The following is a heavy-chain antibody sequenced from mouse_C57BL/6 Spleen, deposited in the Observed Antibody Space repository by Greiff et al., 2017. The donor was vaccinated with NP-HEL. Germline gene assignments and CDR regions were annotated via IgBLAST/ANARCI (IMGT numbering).Heavy chain of an antibody. Sequence: QVQLKQSGAELVRPGTSVKVSCKASGYAFTNYLIEWVKQRPGQGLEWIGVINPGSGGTNYNEKFKGKATLTADKSSSTAYMQLSSLTSEDSAVYFCARGGSSYSWFAYWGQGTLVTVSA. CDR2: INPGSGGT. D-gene: IGHD1-1*01. CDR1: GYAFTNYL. J-gene: IGHJ3*01. V-gene: IGHV1-54*01. CDR3: ARGGSSYSWFAY.